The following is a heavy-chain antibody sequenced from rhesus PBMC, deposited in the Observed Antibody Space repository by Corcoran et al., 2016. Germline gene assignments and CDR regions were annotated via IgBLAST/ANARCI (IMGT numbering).Heavy chain of an antibody. D-gene: IGHD3-3*01. CDR3: ARDVYYNIWTGLGAFDF. J-gene: IGHJ3*01. Sequence: QVQLQESGPGLVKPSETLSLTCAVSGGSISSSNWWSWIRQPPGKGLEWIGYFIGMRGNTYNHPSLKNRVPISKDTSKNQFSLKLSSVPAADTAVYYCARDVYYNIWTGLGAFDFWGQGLRVTVSS. CDR1: GGSISSSNW. CDR2: FIGMRGNT. V-gene: IGHV4S19*01.